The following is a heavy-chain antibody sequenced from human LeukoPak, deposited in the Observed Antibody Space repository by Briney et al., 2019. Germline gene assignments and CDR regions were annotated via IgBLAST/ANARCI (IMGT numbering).Heavy chain of an antibody. CDR2: IYHSGST. D-gene: IGHD6-25*01. V-gene: IGHV4-38-2*02. Sequence: SETLSLTCTVSGYSISSGYYWGWIRQPPGKGLEWIGNIYHSGSTFHNPSLQSRVTISVDTSKNQFSLRLTSVTAADTAVYYCARGSGNDAFDIWGQGTMVTVSS. J-gene: IGHJ3*02. CDR3: ARGSGNDAFDI. CDR1: GYSISSGYY.